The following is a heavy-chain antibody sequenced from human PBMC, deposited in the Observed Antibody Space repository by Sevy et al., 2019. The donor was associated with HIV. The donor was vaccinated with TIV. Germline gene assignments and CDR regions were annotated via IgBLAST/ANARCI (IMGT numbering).Heavy chain of an antibody. V-gene: IGHV3-9*01. CDR2: ISWNSGSI. J-gene: IGHJ4*02. Sequence: GGSLRLSCAASGFTFDDYAMHWVRQAPGKGLEWVSGISWNSGSIGYADSVKGRFTISRDNAKNSLYLQMNSLRAEDTALYYCANDIGEAAGYYFDYWGQGTLVTVSS. CDR1: GFTFDDYA. CDR3: ANDIGEAAGYYFDY. D-gene: IGHD6-25*01.